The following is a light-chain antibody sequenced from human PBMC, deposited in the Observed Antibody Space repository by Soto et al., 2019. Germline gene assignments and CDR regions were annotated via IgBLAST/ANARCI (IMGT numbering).Light chain of an antibody. CDR1: QSVLYSSNNNNY. CDR3: KQYYTTPLT. Sequence: DIVMTQSPDSLAVSLGERATINCKSSQSVLYSSNNNNYLAWYQQKPGQPPKLLIYWAYTRESGVHDRFSGSGSGTDFTLTIKSLQAEDVAVYYCKQYYTTPLTFGGGTKVDIK. V-gene: IGKV4-1*01. J-gene: IGKJ4*01. CDR2: WAY.